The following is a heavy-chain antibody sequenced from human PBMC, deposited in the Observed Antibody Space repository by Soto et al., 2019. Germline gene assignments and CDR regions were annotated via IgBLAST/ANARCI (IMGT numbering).Heavy chain of an antibody. CDR2: ISAYNGNT. V-gene: IGHV1-18*01. CDR1: GYTFTSYG. CDR3: ARPLNGYHYYGMDV. Sequence: ASVKVSYKASGYTFTSYGISWVRQAPGQGLEWMGWISAYNGNTNYAQKLQGRVTMTTDTSTSTAYMELRSLRSDDTAVYYCARPLNGYHYYGMDVWGQGTTVTVSS. J-gene: IGHJ6*02.